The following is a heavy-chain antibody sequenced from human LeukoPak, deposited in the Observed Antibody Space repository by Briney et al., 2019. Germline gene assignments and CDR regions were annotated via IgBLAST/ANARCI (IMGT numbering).Heavy chain of an antibody. Sequence: SETLSLTCTVSGGSISSYYWSWIRQPPGKGLEWIGYIYYSGSTNYDPSLKSRVTISVDTSKNQFSLSLISVTAADTAVYYCARGSGSYSSYYYYGMDVWGQGTTVTVSS. V-gene: IGHV4-59*01. CDR2: IYYSGST. J-gene: IGHJ6*02. CDR3: ARGSGSYSSYYYYGMDV. CDR1: GGSISSYY. D-gene: IGHD1-26*01.